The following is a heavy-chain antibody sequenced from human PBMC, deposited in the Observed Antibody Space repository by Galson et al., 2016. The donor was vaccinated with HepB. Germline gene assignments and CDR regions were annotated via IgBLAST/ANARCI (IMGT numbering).Heavy chain of an antibody. J-gene: IGHJ1*01. Sequence: QSGAEVKKPGESLKISCEGSGYSFSTYWIAWVRQEPGKGLEWMGIIYPADSDTRYSPSLQGQVTISVDKSINTAYLQWDSLKASDTAVYYCATEPPSTVGRSSFHVGYFHNWGQGTLVTVSS. D-gene: IGHD1-26*01. CDR1: GYSFSTYW. CDR2: IYPADSDT. CDR3: ATEPPSTVGRSSFHVGYFHN. V-gene: IGHV5-51*03.